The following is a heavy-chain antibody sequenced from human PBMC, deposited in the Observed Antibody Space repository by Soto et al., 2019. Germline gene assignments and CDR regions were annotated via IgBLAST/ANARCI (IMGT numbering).Heavy chain of an antibody. CDR1: GFTFSSYA. CDR2: ISYDGSNK. D-gene: IGHD3-22*01. V-gene: IGHV3-30-3*01. Sequence: LSCAASGFTFSSYAMHWVRQAPGKGMEWVAVISYDGSNKYYADSVKGRFTISRDNSKNTLYLQMNSLRAEDTAVYYCVKGEYYYDGSAYYPFDYWGQGRMVTVSS. J-gene: IGHJ4*02. CDR3: VKGEYYYDGSAYYPFDY.